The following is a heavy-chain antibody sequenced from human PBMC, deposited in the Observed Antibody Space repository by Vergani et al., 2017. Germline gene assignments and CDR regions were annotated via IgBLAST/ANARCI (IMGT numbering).Heavy chain of an antibody. CDR1: GGSINSHNYY. D-gene: IGHD2-15*01. J-gene: IGHJ4*02. V-gene: IGHV4-61*02. CDR2: IHTSGST. CDR3: ARGICLGGSCYMPLFDY. Sequence: QVQLQESGPGLVKPSQTLSLTCTVSGGSINSHNYYWSWIRQPAGKGLEWIGRIHTSGSTNYNPSLKSRVTMSEDTSKNQFSLNLTSVTAADTAVYFFARGICLGGSCYMPLFDYWGQGILVTVSS.